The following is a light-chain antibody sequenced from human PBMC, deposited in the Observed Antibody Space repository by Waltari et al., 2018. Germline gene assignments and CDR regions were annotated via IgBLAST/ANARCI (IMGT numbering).Light chain of an antibody. V-gene: IGKV3-20*01. J-gene: IGKJ4*01. Sequence: EIVLTQSPGTLSLSPGERATLSCRTTQTVRTTALRWYQQKPGQAPRVLIYSTYNRATGIPDRFSGSGSGTDFTLTINRLAPEDFAMYYCQQYDSIVVTFGGGTKVEI. CDR1: QTVRTTA. CDR2: STY. CDR3: QQYDSIVVT.